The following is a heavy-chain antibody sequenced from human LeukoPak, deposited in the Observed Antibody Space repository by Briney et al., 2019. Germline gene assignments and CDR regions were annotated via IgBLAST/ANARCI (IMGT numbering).Heavy chain of an antibody. CDR2: ISYDGSNK. J-gene: IGHJ3*02. CDR1: GFTFSSYG. D-gene: IGHD1-1*01. Sequence: GRSLRLSCAASGFTFSSYGMHWVRQAPGKGLEWVAVISYDGSNKYYADSVKGRFTISRDNSKNTLYLQMNSLRAEDRAVYYCAKSEIWRQSAFDIGGQGTMVTVSS. V-gene: IGHV3-30*18. CDR3: AKSEIWRQSAFDI.